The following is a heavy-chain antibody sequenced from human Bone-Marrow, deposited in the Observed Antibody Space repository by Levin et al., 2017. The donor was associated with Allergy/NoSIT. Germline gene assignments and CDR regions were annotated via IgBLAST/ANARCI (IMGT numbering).Heavy chain of an antibody. V-gene: IGHV3-11*01. CDR3: AREFGDWSENYYGMDV. CDR2: ISSSGSTI. CDR1: GFTFSDYY. D-gene: IGHD2-21*02. Sequence: SCAASGFTFSDYYMSWIRQAPGKGLEWVSYISSSGSTIYYADSVKGRFTISRDNAKNSLYLQMNSLRAEDTAVYYCAREFGDWSENYYGMDVWGQGTTVTVSS. J-gene: IGHJ6*02.